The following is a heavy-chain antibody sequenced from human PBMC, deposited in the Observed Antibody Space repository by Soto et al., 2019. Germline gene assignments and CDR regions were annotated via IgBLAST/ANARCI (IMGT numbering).Heavy chain of an antibody. D-gene: IGHD4-17*01. J-gene: IGHJ1*01. CDR2: IYYSGST. CDR1: GGSISSSNYY. Sequence: PSETLSLTCTVSGGSISSSNYYWGWIRQAPGKGLEWIGTIYYSGSTYYNSSLKSRVTISVDTSKNQFSLKLTSVTAADTAVYYCATLPHYGDPKAGFWXQGTLVTVSS. V-gene: IGHV4-39*01. CDR3: ATLPHYGDPKAGF.